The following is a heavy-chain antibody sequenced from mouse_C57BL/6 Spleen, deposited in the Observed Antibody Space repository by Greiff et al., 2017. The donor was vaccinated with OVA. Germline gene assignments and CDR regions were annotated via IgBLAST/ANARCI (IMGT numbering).Heavy chain of an antibody. Sequence: VQLQQPGAELVRPGTSVKLSCKASGYTFTSYWMHWVKQRPGQGLEWIGVIDPSDSYTNYNQKFKGKATLTVDTSSSTAYMQLSSLTSEDSAVYYCARRDGSLYYFDYWGQGTTLTVSS. CDR2: IDPSDSYT. D-gene: IGHD1-1*01. CDR1: GYTFTSYW. V-gene: IGHV1-59*01. J-gene: IGHJ2*01. CDR3: ARRDGSLYYFDY.